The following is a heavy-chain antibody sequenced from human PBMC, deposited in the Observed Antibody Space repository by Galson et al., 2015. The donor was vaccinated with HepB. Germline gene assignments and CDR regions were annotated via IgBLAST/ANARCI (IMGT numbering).Heavy chain of an antibody. Sequence: SLRLSCAASGFTFSSYAMHWVRQAPGKGLEYVSAISSNGGSTYYADSVKGRFTISRDNSKNTLYLQMSSLRAEDTAVYYCVKDLVRPKHIVVVIAENYFDYWGQGTLVTVSS. V-gene: IGHV3-64D*06. D-gene: IGHD2-21*01. CDR1: GFTFSSYA. CDR2: ISSNGGST. J-gene: IGHJ4*02. CDR3: VKDLVRPKHIVVVIAENYFDY.